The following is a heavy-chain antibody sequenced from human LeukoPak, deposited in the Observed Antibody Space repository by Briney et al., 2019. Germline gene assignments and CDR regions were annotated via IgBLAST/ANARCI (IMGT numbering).Heavy chain of an antibody. Sequence: SETLSLTCTVSGGSISSGGYYWSWLRQHPGTGLEWVGYIYYSGSTYYNPSLKSRVTISVDTSKNQCSLKLSSVTAADTAVYYCARDPLGMASALWGQGTLVTVSS. CDR3: ARDPLGMASAL. V-gene: IGHV4-31*03. CDR2: IYYSGST. D-gene: IGHD6-13*01. CDR1: GGSISSGGYY. J-gene: IGHJ4*02.